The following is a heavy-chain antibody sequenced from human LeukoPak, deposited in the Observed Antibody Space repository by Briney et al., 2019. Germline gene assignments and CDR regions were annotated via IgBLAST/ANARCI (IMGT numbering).Heavy chain of an antibody. Sequence: SETLSLTCAVDGESFSGYYWSWIRQPPGKGLEWIGEINHSGSTNYNPSLKSRVTISVDTSKNQFSLKLSSVTAADTAVYYCATSGGTLGPTNYFAYWGQGTLVTVSS. CDR3: ATSGGTLGPTNYFAY. D-gene: IGHD3-16*01. CDR2: INHSGST. CDR1: GESFSGYY. J-gene: IGHJ4*02. V-gene: IGHV4-34*01.